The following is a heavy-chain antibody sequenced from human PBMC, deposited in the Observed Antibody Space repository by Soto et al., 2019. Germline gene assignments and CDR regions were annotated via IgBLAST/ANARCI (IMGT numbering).Heavy chain of an antibody. CDR1: GGSISSSSYY. D-gene: IGHD3-10*01. CDR3: ASIYGSGSYYKDKNPFSDY. V-gene: IGHV4-39*01. Sequence: PSETLSLTCTVSGGSISSSSYYWGWIRQPPGKGLEWIGSIYYSGSTYYNPSLKSRVTISVDTSKNQFSLKLSSVTAADTAVYYCASIYGSGSYYKDKNPFSDYWGQGTLVTVSS. J-gene: IGHJ4*02. CDR2: IYYSGST.